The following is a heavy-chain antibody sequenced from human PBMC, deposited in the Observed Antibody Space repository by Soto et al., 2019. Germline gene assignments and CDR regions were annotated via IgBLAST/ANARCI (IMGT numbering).Heavy chain of an antibody. D-gene: IGHD2-2*03. J-gene: IGHJ4*02. CDR3: ARVDGRYYFDY. CDR2: INHSGST. Sequence: QVQLQQWGAGLLKPSETLSLTYAVYGGSFSGYYWSWIRQPPGKGLEWIGEINHSGSTNYNPSLKSRVTITVDTSKNQFSLKLSSVTAADTAVYYCARVDGRYYFDYWGQGTLVTVSS. CDR1: GGSFSGYY. V-gene: IGHV4-34*01.